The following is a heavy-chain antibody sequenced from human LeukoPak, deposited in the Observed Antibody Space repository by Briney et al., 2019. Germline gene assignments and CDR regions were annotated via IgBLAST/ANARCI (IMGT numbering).Heavy chain of an antibody. V-gene: IGHV3-66*01. CDR3: ARVRSYCSGGNCCYHFAY. CDR2: IYSGGST. J-gene: IGHJ4*02. Sequence: SGGSLRLSCAASGFTVSDNYMSWVRQAPGKGLEWVSVIYSGGSTYYADSVKGRFTISRDNSKNTLYLQMNSLRAEDTAVYYCARVRSYCSGGNCCYHFAYWGQGTLVTVSS. D-gene: IGHD2-15*01. CDR1: GFTVSDNY.